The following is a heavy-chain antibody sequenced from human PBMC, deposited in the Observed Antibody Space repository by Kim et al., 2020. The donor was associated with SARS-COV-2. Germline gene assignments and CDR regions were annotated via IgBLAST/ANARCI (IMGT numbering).Heavy chain of an antibody. CDR3: AKGTGYSDSYYFDY. V-gene: IGHV3-23*01. CDR1: GFTFSGYA. Sequence: GGSLRLSCAASGFTFSGYAMAWVRQAPGKGLEWVSALTSTGSSTFYADSVKGRFTISRDNSKNTLFLQMSSLRAEDMALYYCAKGTGYSDSYYFDYWGQG. CDR2: LTSTGSST. D-gene: IGHD4-17*01. J-gene: IGHJ4*02.